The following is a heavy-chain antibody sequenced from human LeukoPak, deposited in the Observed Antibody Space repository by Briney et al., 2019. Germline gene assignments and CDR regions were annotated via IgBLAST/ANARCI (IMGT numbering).Heavy chain of an antibody. J-gene: IGHJ4*02. CDR1: GFTFSSYS. D-gene: IGHD6-19*01. CDR2: ISSSSSYV. CDR3: ARSSGWFPISH. Sequence: GGSLRLSCAASGFTFSSYSMNWVRQAPGKGLEWVSSISSSSSYVYYADSVKGRFTISRDNAKNSLYLQMNSLRAEDTAVYYCARSSGWFPISHWGQGTLVTVSS. V-gene: IGHV3-21*01.